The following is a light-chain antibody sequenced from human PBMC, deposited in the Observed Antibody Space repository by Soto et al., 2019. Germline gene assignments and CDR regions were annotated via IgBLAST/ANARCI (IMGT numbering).Light chain of an antibody. CDR1: QSISKW. CDR2: KAS. CDR3: QQYSRLWS. J-gene: IGKJ1*01. Sequence: DIQMTQSPSTVSASVGDRVTITCRASQSISKWLAWYQQKPGKAPKLLIYKASNLESGVPPRFSGDGSGTEFTLTISSLQRDDFGIYYCQQYSRLWSFGQGTKVDIK. V-gene: IGKV1-5*03.